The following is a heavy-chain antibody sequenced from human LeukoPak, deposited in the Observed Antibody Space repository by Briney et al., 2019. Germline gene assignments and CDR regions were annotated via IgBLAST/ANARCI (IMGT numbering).Heavy chain of an antibody. V-gene: IGHV3-23*01. CDR1: GFTFSNAW. CDR3: AKVLGYCSGGSCYSGYMDV. J-gene: IGHJ6*03. Sequence: GGSLGLSCAASGFTFSNAWMSWVRQAPGKGLEWVSAISGSGGSTYYADSVKGRFTISRDNSKNTLYLQMNSLRAEDTAVYYCAKVLGYCSGGSCYSGYMDVWGKGTTVTISS. CDR2: ISGSGGST. D-gene: IGHD2-15*01.